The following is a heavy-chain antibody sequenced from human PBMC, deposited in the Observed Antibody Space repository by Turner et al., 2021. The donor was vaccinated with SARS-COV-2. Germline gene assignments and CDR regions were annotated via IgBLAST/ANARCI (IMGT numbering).Heavy chain of an antibody. Sequence: QLQLQESGAGLVKPSETLCPTCTVSGGAISSSTYYWGWIRRPPGKGLEWIGNIYYSGTTYSNPSLKSRVTISVDTSKTQFSLKLSSVTAADTAVYYCARLMDTAMDYYGMDVWGQGTTVTVSS. V-gene: IGHV4-39*01. CDR2: IYYSGTT. D-gene: IGHD5-18*01. CDR1: GGAISSSTYY. J-gene: IGHJ6*02. CDR3: ARLMDTAMDYYGMDV.